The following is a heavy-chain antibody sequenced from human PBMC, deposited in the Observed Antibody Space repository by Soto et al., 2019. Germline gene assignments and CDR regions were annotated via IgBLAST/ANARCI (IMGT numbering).Heavy chain of an antibody. D-gene: IGHD6-19*01. Sequence: EVQLLESGGGLVQPGGSLRLSCAASGFTFSIYAMNWVRQAPGKGLEWVSAISGSGGSTYYADSVKGRFTISRDNSKNTLYLQMNSLRAEDTAVYYCAKDGQQWLVPPTTGGMDVWGQGTTVTVSS. V-gene: IGHV3-23*01. CDR1: GFTFSIYA. CDR2: ISGSGGST. J-gene: IGHJ6*02. CDR3: AKDGQQWLVPPTTGGMDV.